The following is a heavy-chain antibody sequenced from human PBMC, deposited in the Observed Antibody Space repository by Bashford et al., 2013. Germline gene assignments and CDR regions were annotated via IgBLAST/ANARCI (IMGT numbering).Heavy chain of an antibody. J-gene: IGHJ4*02. V-gene: IGHV3-23*01. D-gene: IGHD3-10*01. Sequence: VRQAPGKELEWVSVIGVRSSETYYADSVRGRFTMSRDNSKSTLYLQMNSLRAEDTATYYCTRGFRYDLRSYWGQGTRVTVSS. CDR3: TRGFRYDLRSY. CDR2: IGVRSSET.